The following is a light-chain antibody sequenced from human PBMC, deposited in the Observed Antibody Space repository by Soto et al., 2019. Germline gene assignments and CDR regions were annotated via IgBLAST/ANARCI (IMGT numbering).Light chain of an antibody. Sequence: DIQMTQSPSTLSASAGDRVTITCRASQSISGWLAWYQQKPGKAPKLLIYEASRLQSGVPSRFSGSGSGTEFTLSISSLQPDDFATYYCQQYNSHSPNTFGQGTKLEIK. V-gene: IGKV1-5*03. J-gene: IGKJ2*01. CDR3: QQYNSHSPNT. CDR2: EAS. CDR1: QSISGW.